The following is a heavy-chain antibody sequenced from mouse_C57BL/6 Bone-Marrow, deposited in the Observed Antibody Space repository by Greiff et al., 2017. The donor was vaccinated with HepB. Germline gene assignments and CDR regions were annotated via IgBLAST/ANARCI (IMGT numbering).Heavy chain of an antibody. Sequence: EVKLEESGGGLVQPGGSMKLSCAASAFTFSDAWMDWVRQSPEKGLEWVAEIRNKANNHATYYAESVKGRFTISRDDSKSSVYLQMNSLRAEDTGIYYCTRHIYYYGSSSSYYAMDYWGQGTSVTVSS. CDR1: AFTFSDAW. V-gene: IGHV6-6*01. J-gene: IGHJ4*01. CDR3: TRHIYYYGSSSSYYAMDY. CDR2: IRNKANNHAT. D-gene: IGHD1-1*01.